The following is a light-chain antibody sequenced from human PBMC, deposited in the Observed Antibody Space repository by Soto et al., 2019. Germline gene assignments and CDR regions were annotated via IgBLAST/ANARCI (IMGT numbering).Light chain of an antibody. CDR1: QSIRND. V-gene: IGKV1-17*01. CDR3: QHHNSYLALT. CDR2: AAS. Sequence: DIQMPQSPSSLSASVGDRVTITCRASQSIRNDLGWYQQKPGKAPKRLIYAASTLQTGVPSRFSGTGSGTEFILTISSLQPEDFVTYYCQHHNSYLALTFGGGTKVEIK. J-gene: IGKJ4*01.